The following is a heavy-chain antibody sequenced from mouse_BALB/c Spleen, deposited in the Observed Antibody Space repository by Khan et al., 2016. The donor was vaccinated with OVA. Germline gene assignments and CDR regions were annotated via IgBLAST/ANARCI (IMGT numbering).Heavy chain of an antibody. CDR1: GYTFTSYY. D-gene: IGHD2-2*01. V-gene: IGHV1S81*02. CDR2: INPSSGGT. CDR3: SRSGYGSFAY. J-gene: IGHJ3*01. Sequence: VQLKQSGAELVKPGASVRLSCKASGYTFTSYYLYWVKQRPGQGLEWIGDINPSSGGTNFNEKFKSKATLTVDKSSSKAYIQLNSLTSEDSAVYYCSRSGYGSFAYWGQGTLVTVSA.